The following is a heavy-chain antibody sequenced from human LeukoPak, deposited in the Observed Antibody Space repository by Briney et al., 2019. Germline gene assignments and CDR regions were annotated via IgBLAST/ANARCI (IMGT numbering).Heavy chain of an antibody. J-gene: IGHJ4*02. CDR1: GGSFSGYY. Sequence: PSETLSLACAVYGGSFSGYYWSWIRRPPGKGLEWIGEINHSGSTNYNPSLKSRVTISVDTSKNQFSLKLSSVTAADTAVYYCARSRADLDYWGQGTLVTVSS. CDR3: ARSRADLDY. V-gene: IGHV4-34*01. CDR2: INHSGST.